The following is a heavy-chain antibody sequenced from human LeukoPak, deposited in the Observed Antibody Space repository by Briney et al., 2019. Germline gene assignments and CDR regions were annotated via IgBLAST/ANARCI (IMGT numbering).Heavy chain of an antibody. CDR3: ARLYCSGGNCYLFDY. CDR1: GFTVSTNY. CDR2: IYSGGTT. V-gene: IGHV3-53*01. J-gene: IGHJ4*02. Sequence: GGSLRLSCAASGFTVSTNYMSWVRQAPGKGLEWVSVIYSGGTTYYADSVKGQFTISRDNSKNTLYLQMNSLRAEDTAVYYCARLYCSGGNCYLFDYWGQGTLVTVSS. D-gene: IGHD2-15*01.